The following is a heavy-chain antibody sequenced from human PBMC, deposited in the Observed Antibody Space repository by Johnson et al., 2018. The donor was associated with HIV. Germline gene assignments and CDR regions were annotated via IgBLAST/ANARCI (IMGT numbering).Heavy chain of an antibody. V-gene: IGHV3-43*01. J-gene: IGHJ3*02. CDR1: GFTFADYT. D-gene: IGHD3-10*01. CDR2: VSWDGDSS. CDR3: AKTQNSRMVVGSVFNN. Sequence: VESGGVVVQPGGSLRISCVASGFTFADYTMHWVRQAPGWGLEWVSLVSWDGDSSYYADSVKGRFTISRDNSKNSLYLQMNRLRTEDTAVYYCAKTQNSRMVVGSVFNNWGQGTMVTVSS.